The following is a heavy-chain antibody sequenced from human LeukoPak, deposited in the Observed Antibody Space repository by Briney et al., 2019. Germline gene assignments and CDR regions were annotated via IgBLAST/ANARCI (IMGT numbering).Heavy chain of an antibody. CDR2: IGDGGGST. Sequence: GGSLRLSCAASGFTFSSYAMSWVRQAPGKGLEWVSNIGDGGGSTYYADSVKGRFTISRDNSKNTLYLQMNSLRAEDTAVYYCAKACCSSSSCYTFDYWGQGTLVTVSS. J-gene: IGHJ4*02. V-gene: IGHV3-23*01. CDR1: GFTFSSYA. D-gene: IGHD2-2*02. CDR3: AKACCSSSSCYTFDY.